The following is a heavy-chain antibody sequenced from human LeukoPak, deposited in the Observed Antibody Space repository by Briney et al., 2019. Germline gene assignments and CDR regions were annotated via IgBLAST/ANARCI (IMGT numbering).Heavy chain of an antibody. CDR2: MSGSAGNT. Sequence: GGSLRLSCAASGFTFNSYAMSWVRQAPGKRLEWVSAMSGSAGNTYYADSVEGLFTISRDNSKNTLYLQMNSLRAEDTAVYYCGKYGSSGWYVGYYFDYWGQGTLVTVSS. CDR3: GKYGSSGWYVGYYFDY. CDR1: GFTFNSYA. J-gene: IGHJ4*02. V-gene: IGHV3-23*01. D-gene: IGHD6-19*01.